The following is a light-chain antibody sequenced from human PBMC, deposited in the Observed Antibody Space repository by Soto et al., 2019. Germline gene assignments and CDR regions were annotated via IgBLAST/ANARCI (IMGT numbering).Light chain of an antibody. Sequence: QSALTQPPSASGTPGQRVTISCSGSRSNIGNNPVNWFQQLPGTAPKLLIHSYNQRPSGVPDRFSGSNSGTSAFLAISGLQSGDEADYYCAAWDDSLSSYVFGAGTKLTVL. CDR3: AAWDDSLSSYV. CDR1: RSNIGNNP. V-gene: IGLV1-44*01. J-gene: IGLJ1*01. CDR2: SYN.